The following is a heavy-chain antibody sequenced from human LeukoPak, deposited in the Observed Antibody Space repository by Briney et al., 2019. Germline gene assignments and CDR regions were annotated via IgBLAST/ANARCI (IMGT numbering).Heavy chain of an antibody. CDR2: IKQDGSEK. CDR3: ATRGELYYDFWSGYYSTNYFDY. Sequence: GGSLRLSCAASGFTFSSYWMSWVRQAPGKGLEWVANIKQDGSEKYYVDSVKGRFTISRDNAKNSLYLQMNSLRAEDTAVYYCATRGELYYDFWSGYYSTNYFDYWGQGTLVTVSS. CDR1: GFTFSSYW. J-gene: IGHJ4*02. V-gene: IGHV3-7*01. D-gene: IGHD3-3*01.